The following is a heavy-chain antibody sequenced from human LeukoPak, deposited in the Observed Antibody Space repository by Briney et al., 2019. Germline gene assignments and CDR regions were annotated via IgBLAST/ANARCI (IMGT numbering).Heavy chain of an antibody. Sequence: GGSLRLSCAASGFTFSSYAMHRVRQAPGKGLEWVAVISYDGSNKYYADSVKGRFTISRDNSKNTLYLQMNSLRAEDTAVYYCARDLAVLYDSSGYSFDPWGQGTLVTVSS. J-gene: IGHJ5*02. CDR2: ISYDGSNK. V-gene: IGHV3-30-3*01. CDR3: ARDLAVLYDSSGYSFDP. CDR1: GFTFSSYA. D-gene: IGHD3-22*01.